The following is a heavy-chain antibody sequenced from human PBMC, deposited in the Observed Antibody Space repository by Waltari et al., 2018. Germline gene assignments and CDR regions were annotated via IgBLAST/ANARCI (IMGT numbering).Heavy chain of an antibody. CDR1: GGTFGSYA. V-gene: IGHV1-69*13. Sequence: QVQLVQSGSEVKKPGSSVKVSCKASGGTFGSYAVSWVRQAHGQGLEWVGGIKPVLGTTSYAQKFQDRVTFSADDSSSTVYMELSSLKSDDTAVYYCARDRHFSDGGAYYESGLWGRGTLVTVSS. J-gene: IGHJ2*01. D-gene: IGHD2-21*01. CDR2: IKPVLGTT. CDR3: ARDRHFSDGGAYYESGL.